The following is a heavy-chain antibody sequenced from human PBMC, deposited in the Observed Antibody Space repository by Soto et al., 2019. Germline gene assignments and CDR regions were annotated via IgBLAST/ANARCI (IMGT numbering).Heavy chain of an antibody. V-gene: IGHV4-30-4*01. Sequence: SETLSLTCNVSGGPIKTGDYYWNWIRQPPGKGPEWIGYVFYSGAANYSPSLKSRAAISMDTSKNQFSLSLTSVTAADTAVYYCARAGFSYGHLLFWGQGIRVTVSS. J-gene: IGHJ4*02. CDR3: ARAGFSYGHLLF. CDR2: VFYSGAA. D-gene: IGHD3-10*01. CDR1: GGPIKTGDYY.